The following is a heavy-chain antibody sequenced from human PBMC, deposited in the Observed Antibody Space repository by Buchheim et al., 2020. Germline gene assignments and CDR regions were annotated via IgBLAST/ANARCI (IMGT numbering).Heavy chain of an antibody. CDR2: IYYSGSS. D-gene: IGHD6-19*01. Sequence: QVQLQESGPGLVKPSQTLSLTCTVSGGSISSGGYYWSWIRQHTGKGLEWIGYIYYSGSSNHNPTLKSRVTISVDTSKNQFSLKLSSVTAADTAVYYCAKWLGSSGSNWFDPWGQGTL. V-gene: IGHV4-31*03. CDR1: GGSISSGGYY. J-gene: IGHJ5*02. CDR3: AKWLGSSGSNWFDP.